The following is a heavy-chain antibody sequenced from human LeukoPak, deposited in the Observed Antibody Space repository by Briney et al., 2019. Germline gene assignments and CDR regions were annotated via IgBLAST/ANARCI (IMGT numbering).Heavy chain of an antibody. CDR1: GFTYSDYA. J-gene: IGHJ4*02. D-gene: IGHD6-19*01. CDR2: ITPTTDNI. CDR3: ARLAGPRPGTYYFDF. V-gene: IGHV3-21*01. Sequence: GGSLRLSCAASGFTYSDYAMEWVRQTRGKGLEWVSSITPTTDNIYYTPSVEGRFTISRDNAKHSLYLQMNNLRADDTAVYYCARLAGPRPGTYYFDFWGQGVQVTVSS.